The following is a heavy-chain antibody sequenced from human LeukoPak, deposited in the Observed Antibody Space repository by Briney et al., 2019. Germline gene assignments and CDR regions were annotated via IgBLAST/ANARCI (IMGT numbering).Heavy chain of an antibody. J-gene: IGHJ4*02. CDR3: ARGPGGGAATSPFDY. Sequence: PSETLSLTCTVSGDSISIFYWSWIRQFPGKGLEWIAHIYHYGSTNYNPSLKSRVAISVDPSKNQFSLILSSVTAADTAVYYCARGPGGGAATSPFDYWGQGTLVTVSS. CDR2: IYHYGST. V-gene: IGHV4-59*08. CDR1: GDSISIFY. D-gene: IGHD1-26*01.